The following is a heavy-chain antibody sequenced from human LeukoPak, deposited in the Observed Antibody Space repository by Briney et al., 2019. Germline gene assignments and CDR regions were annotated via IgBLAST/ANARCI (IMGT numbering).Heavy chain of an antibody. D-gene: IGHD3/OR15-3a*01. J-gene: IGHJ4*02. Sequence: GGSLRLSCAASGFTFDDYAMHWVRQAPGKGLEWVSGISWNSDSIGYADSVKGRFTISRDNAKNSLYLQMNSLRAEDTALYYCAKDLGRTSDYWGQGTLVSVSS. CDR3: AKDLGRTSDY. CDR2: ISWNSDSI. CDR1: GFTFDDYA. V-gene: IGHV3-9*01.